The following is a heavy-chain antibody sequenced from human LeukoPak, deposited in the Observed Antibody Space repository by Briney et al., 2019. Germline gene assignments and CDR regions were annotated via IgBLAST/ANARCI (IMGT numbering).Heavy chain of an antibody. CDR1: GFTFSSYA. Sequence: GGCLRLSFAVSGFTFSSYAVSSVRQAGGRGMGLVSAVSGSGGSTVYADSVKGGFTISRDNSKNTMYLQMNRLRAEDTAVYYCAKDQGSGSGSYSWGYFDYWGQGTLVTVSS. CDR2: VSGSGGST. CDR3: AKDQGSGSGSYSWGYFDY. J-gene: IGHJ4*02. D-gene: IGHD3-10*01. V-gene: IGHV3-23*01.